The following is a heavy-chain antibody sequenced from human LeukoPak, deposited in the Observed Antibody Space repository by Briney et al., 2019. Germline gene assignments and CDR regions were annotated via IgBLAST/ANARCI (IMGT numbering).Heavy chain of an antibody. D-gene: IGHD2-15*01. CDR2: INHSGNT. Sequence: SETLSLTCAVYGGSFSGYYWSWIRQPPGKGLEWIGEINHSGNTNYNPSLKSRVTISVDTSKNQFSLKLSSVTAADTAVYNCASLRVDSNWFDPWGQGTLVTFSS. CDR3: ASLRVDSNWFDP. V-gene: IGHV4-34*01. CDR1: GGSFSGYY. J-gene: IGHJ5*02.